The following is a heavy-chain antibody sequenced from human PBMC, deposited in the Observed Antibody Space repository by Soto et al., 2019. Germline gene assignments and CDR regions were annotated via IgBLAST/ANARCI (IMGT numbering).Heavy chain of an antibody. J-gene: IGHJ4*02. CDR1: GYTFTNYD. V-gene: IGHV1-8*01. CDR3: ARDLNWNYHLDY. CDR2: MNPNSGKT. Sequence: ASVKVSCKASGYTFTNYDINWVRHVTGQGLEWMGWMNPNSGKTGSAQKFQGRVTMTTDTSMSTAYMELSSLRSEDTAVYYCARDLNWNYHLDYWGQGTLVTVSS. D-gene: IGHD1-7*01.